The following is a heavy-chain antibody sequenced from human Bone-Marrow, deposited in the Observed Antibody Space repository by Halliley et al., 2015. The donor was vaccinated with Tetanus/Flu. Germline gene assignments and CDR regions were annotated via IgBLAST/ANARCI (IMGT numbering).Heavy chain of an antibody. D-gene: IGHD1-26*01. Sequence: WVSSISGGDGTTYSADPGGGRFTVSRDNSKNTLCLQMHSLRAEDTAVYYCASRRSVGTTYFDSWGQGTLVTVSS. CDR3: ASRRSVGTTYFDS. J-gene: IGHJ4*02. V-gene: IGHV3-23*01. CDR2: ISGGDGTT.